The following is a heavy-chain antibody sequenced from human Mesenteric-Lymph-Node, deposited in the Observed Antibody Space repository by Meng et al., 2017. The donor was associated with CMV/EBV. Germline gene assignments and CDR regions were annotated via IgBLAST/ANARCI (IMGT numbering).Heavy chain of an antibody. CDR3: ARDRIVGVRGAINSPYYYGMDV. D-gene: IGHD3-10*01. V-gene: IGHV1-46*01. Sequence: ASVKVSCKASGYTFTSYYMHWVRQAPGQGLEWMGIINPSGGSTSYAQKFQGRVTMTRDTSTSTVYMELSSLRSEDTAVYYCARDRIVGVRGAINSPYYYGMDVWGQGTTVTVSS. CDR2: INPSGGST. J-gene: IGHJ6*02. CDR1: GYTFTSYY.